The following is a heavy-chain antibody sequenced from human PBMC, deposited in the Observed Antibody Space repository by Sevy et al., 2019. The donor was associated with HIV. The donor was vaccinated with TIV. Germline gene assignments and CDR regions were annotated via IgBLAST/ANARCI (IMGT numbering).Heavy chain of an antibody. Sequence: ASVKVSCKASGYTFTGYYMHWVRQAPGQGLEWMGWINPNSGGTNYAQKFQGRVTMTRDTYISTAYMELSRLRSDDTAVYYCARDQTPTIFGVTKGYYYYGMDVWGQGTTVTVSS. J-gene: IGHJ6*02. CDR2: INPNSGGT. D-gene: IGHD3-3*01. V-gene: IGHV1-2*02. CDR1: GYTFTGYY. CDR3: ARDQTPTIFGVTKGYYYYGMDV.